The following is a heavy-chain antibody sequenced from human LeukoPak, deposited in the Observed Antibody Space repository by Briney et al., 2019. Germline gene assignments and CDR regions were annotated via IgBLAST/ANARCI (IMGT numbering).Heavy chain of an antibody. J-gene: IGHJ4*02. CDR1: GFTFSSYW. CDR2: VNGDGSST. CDR3: AVKGGYNDWDAPFDY. D-gene: IGHD5-12*01. V-gene: IGHV3-74*01. Sequence: GGSLRLSCAASGFTFSSYWMHWVRQAPGKGLVWVARVNGDGSSTTYADSVKGRFTVSRDNAKKALYPQMNSLGAEDTAVYYCAVKGGYNDWDAPFDYWGQGTLVTVSS.